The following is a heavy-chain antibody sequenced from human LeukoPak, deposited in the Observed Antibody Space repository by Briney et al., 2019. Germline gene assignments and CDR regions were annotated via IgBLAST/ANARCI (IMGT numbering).Heavy chain of an antibody. J-gene: IGHJ6*03. Sequence: SETLSLTCTVSGGSISSYYWSWIRQPPGKGLEWIGGINHSGSTNYNPSLKSRVTISVDTSKNQFSLKLSSVTAADTAVYYCARQCRRQWLTPHKIYYYYYMDVWGKGTTVTISS. D-gene: IGHD6-19*01. CDR3: ARQCRRQWLTPHKIYYYYYMDV. CDR2: INHSGST. V-gene: IGHV4-34*01. CDR1: GGSISSYY.